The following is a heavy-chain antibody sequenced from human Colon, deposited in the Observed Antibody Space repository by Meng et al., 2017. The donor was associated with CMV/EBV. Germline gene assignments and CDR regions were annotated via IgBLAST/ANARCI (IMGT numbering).Heavy chain of an antibody. CDR3: ARIERPGGQYNSYGMDV. CDR2: VSSSSNTI. V-gene: IGHV3-11*01. CDR1: GFTFNDYY. D-gene: IGHD5-24*01. J-gene: IGHJ6*02. Sequence: GGSLRLPCAASGFTFNDYYMSWIRQAPGKGLEWISYVSSSSNTIHYADSMKGRFTISRDNAKNSLYLQMNSLRAEDTAVYFCARIERPGGQYNSYGMDVWGQGTTVTVSS.